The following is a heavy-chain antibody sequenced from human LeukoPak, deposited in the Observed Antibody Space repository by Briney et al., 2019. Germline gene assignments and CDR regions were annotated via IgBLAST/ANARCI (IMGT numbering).Heavy chain of an antibody. CDR1: GFTFDDYA. V-gene: IGHV3-9*01. J-gene: IGHJ4*02. Sequence: GRSPRLSCAASGFTFDDYAMHWVRQAPGKGLEWVSGISWNSGSIGYADSVKGRFTISRDNAKNTLYLQMNSLRTEDTAVYYCARDSRSSTPFDYWGQGTLVTVSS. CDR3: ARDSRSSTPFDY. CDR2: ISWNSGSI. D-gene: IGHD6-6*01.